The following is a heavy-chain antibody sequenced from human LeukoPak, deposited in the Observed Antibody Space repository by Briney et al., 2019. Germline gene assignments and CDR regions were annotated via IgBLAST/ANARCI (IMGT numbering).Heavy chain of an antibody. CDR2: ISSSGSTI. D-gene: IGHD3-16*02. V-gene: IGHV3-11*04. J-gene: IGHJ6*03. CDR3: ARDTSFYYMDV. CDR1: GFTFSDYY. Sequence: PGGSLRLSCAASGFTFSDYYMSWIRQAPGKGLEWVSYISSSGSTIYQADSVKGRFTISRDNAKNTLYLQMNSLRAEDTAVYYCARDTSFYYMDVWGKGTTVTVSS.